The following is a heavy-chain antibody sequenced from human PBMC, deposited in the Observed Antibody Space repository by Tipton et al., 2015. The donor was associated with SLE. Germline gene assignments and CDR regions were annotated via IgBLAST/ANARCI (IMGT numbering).Heavy chain of an antibody. Sequence: QLVQSGGGLVQPGGSLRLSCAASGFPFSSYWMIWVRQAPGKGQEWVANIKQDGSAKYYVDSVKGRFTISRDNAKNSLSLQVNSLRAEDTAVYYCARGDWECFDYWGQGALVTVSS. V-gene: IGHV3-7*01. CDR2: IKQDGSAK. D-gene: IGHD3/OR15-3a*01. CDR1: GFPFSSYW. J-gene: IGHJ4*02. CDR3: ARGDWECFDY.